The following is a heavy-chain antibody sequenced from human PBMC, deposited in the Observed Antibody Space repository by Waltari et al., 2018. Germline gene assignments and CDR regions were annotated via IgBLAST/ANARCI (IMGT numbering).Heavy chain of an antibody. Sequence: QLQLQESGSGLLKPSQTLSLTCAVSGGSISSGGYSWSWIRQPPGKGLEWIGYIYHGGTTYYNPPLKGRVTISADRSKNQFSLKLSSVTAADTAVYYCARGGYYDSSGYYPSDAFDIWGQGTMVTVSS. D-gene: IGHD3-22*01. CDR1: GGSISSGGYS. CDR2: IYHGGTT. CDR3: ARGGYYDSSGYYPSDAFDI. J-gene: IGHJ3*02. V-gene: IGHV4-30-2*01.